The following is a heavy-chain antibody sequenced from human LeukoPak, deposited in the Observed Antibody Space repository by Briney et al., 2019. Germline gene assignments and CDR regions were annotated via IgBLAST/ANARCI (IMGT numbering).Heavy chain of an antibody. CDR3: AKGYSSSWYGLWGMDV. CDR2: ISGSGGST. D-gene: IGHD6-13*01. V-gene: IGHV3-23*01. J-gene: IGHJ6*02. Sequence: GESLRLSCAASGFTFSSYAMSWVRQAPGKGLEWVSGISGSGGSTYYADSVKGRFTISRDNSKNMLYLQMNSLRAEDTAVYHRAKGYSSSWYGLWGMDVWGQGTTVTVSS. CDR1: GFTFSSYA.